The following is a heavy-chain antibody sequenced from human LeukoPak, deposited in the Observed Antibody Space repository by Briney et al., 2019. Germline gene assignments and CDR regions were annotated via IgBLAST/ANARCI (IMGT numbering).Heavy chain of an antibody. CDR1: GGSISSYY. Sequence: SETLSLTCTVSGGSISSYYWSWIRQPPGKGLEWIGHIYYSGSTNYNPSLKSRVTISIDTSKNQFSLKLSSVTAADTAVYYCAREGQGSGWAFDYWGQGTLVTVSS. D-gene: IGHD6-19*01. V-gene: IGHV4-59*12. CDR3: AREGQGSGWAFDY. CDR2: IYYSGST. J-gene: IGHJ4*02.